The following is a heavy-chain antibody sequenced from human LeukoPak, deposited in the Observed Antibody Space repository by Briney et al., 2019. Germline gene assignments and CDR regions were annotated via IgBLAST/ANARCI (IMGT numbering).Heavy chain of an antibody. D-gene: IGHD1-26*01. CDR1: GYTLTELS. CDR2: FDPEDGET. V-gene: IGHV1-24*01. Sequence: ASVKVSRKVSGYTLTELSMHWVRQAPGKGLEWVGGFDPEDGETIYAQKFQGRVTMTEDTSTDTAYVELSSLRSEDTAVYYCATVSLGGSSRRSYFDYWGQGTLVTVSS. CDR3: ATVSLGGSSRRSYFDY. J-gene: IGHJ4*02.